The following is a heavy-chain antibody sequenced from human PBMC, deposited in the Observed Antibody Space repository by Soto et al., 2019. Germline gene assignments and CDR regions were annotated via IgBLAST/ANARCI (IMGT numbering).Heavy chain of an antibody. CDR3: ATELLRYNNTWTDDF. Sequence: GASVKVSCKASGYALSNYAMHWVRQAPGQRLEWMGWINSVNGNTIYSQKFQGRVAITRDTSASTDYMELSSLRSEDTAVYFCATELLRYNNTWTDDFWGQGTLVTVSS. V-gene: IGHV1-3*01. CDR1: GYALSNYA. J-gene: IGHJ4*02. D-gene: IGHD1-1*01. CDR2: INSVNGNT.